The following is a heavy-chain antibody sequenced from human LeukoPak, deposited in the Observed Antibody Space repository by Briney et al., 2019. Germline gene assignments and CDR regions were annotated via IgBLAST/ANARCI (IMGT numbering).Heavy chain of an antibody. Sequence: GASVKVSCKASGGTFSSYAISWVRQAPGQGLEWMGRIIPILGIANYAQKFQGRVTITADKSTSTAYMELSSLRSEGTAVYYCARDRRGYSYGYHYWGQGTLVTVSS. D-gene: IGHD5-18*01. CDR3: ARDRRGYSYGYHY. CDR1: GGTFSSYA. V-gene: IGHV1-69*04. CDR2: IIPILGIA. J-gene: IGHJ4*02.